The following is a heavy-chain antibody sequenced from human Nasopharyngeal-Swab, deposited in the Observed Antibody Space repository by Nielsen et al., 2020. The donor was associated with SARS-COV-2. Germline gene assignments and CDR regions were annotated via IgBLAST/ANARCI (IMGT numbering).Heavy chain of an antibody. Sequence: VRQAPGKGLEWVAVISYDGSNKYYADSVRGRFTISRDNSKNTLYLQMNSLRAEDTAVYYCAKDGRYSVYAHRGIDYWGQGTLVTVSS. D-gene: IGHD5/OR15-5a*01. V-gene: IGHV3-30*18. J-gene: IGHJ4*02. CDR2: ISYDGSNK. CDR3: AKDGRYSVYAHRGIDY.